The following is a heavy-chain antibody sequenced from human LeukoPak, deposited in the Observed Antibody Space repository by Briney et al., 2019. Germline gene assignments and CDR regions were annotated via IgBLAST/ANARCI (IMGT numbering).Heavy chain of an antibody. V-gene: IGHV4-34*01. Sequence: PSETLSLTCAVYGGSFSAYYWTWIRQPPGKGLEWIGEINYSGSTNYNPSLKSRVTISVDTSKNQFSLQLSSVTAADTAMYYCARNKSSGLKYWGQGTLVTVSS. D-gene: IGHD6-19*01. CDR1: GGSFSAYY. CDR3: ARNKSSGLKY. J-gene: IGHJ4*02. CDR2: INYSGST.